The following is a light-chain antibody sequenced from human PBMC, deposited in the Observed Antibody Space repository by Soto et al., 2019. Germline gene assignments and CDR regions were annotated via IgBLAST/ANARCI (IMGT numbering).Light chain of an antibody. J-gene: IGKJ1*01. CDR1: QSIGLA. CDR2: DAS. CDR3: QQRTDRPPWT. V-gene: IGKV3-11*01. Sequence: EIVFTQAPSTLSLSPGERATPSCRASQSIGLAIAWYQHKPGQAPRLLIFDASQRATGSPARFRGSGSGTDFTLSISSLEPEDFAVYYCQQRTDRPPWTFGQGTKVDIK.